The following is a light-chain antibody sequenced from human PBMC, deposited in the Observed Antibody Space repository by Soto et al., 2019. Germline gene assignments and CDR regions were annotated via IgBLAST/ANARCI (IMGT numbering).Light chain of an antibody. V-gene: IGLV1-44*01. Sequence: QSVLTQPPSASGTPGQRGTISCSGSSSNIGSNSVNWYQNLPGTAPKLLIYTNTQRPSGVPDRFSGSKSGTSASLAISGLQSEDEADYYCVAWDDSLTGVVFGTGTKVTVL. CDR3: VAWDDSLTGVV. CDR1: SSNIGSNS. CDR2: TNT. J-gene: IGLJ1*01.